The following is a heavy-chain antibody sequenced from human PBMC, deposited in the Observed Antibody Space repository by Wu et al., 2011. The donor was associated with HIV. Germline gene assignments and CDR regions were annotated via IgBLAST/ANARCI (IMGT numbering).Heavy chain of an antibody. CDR2: VIPFLGTN. V-gene: IGHV1-69*04. CDR3: TTTYCSGGKCYLNYTFDI. Sequence: QVQLVQSGAEVKKPGSSVKVSCKASGATFSSYAIGWVRQAPGQGLEWMGRVIPFLGTNTYAQNFQGRLTITADKDMTTAYMELSSLTSEDTALYFCTTTYCSGGKCYLNYTFDIWGQGTMVIVSS. D-gene: IGHD2-15*01. J-gene: IGHJ3*02. CDR1: GATFSSYA.